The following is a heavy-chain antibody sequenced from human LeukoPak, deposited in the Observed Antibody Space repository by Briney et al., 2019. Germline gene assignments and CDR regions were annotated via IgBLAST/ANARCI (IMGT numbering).Heavy chain of an antibody. CDR2: MNPNSGNT. J-gene: IGHJ4*02. D-gene: IGHD3-9*01. V-gene: IGHV1-8*02. Sequence: ASVKVSCKASGYTFTSYDINWVRQATGQGLEWMGWMNPNSGNTGYAQKLQGRVTMTTDTSTSTAYMELRSLRSDDTAVYYCAREIKNYDILTGYYTPDYWGQGTLVTVSS. CDR3: AREIKNYDILTGYYTPDY. CDR1: GYTFTSYD.